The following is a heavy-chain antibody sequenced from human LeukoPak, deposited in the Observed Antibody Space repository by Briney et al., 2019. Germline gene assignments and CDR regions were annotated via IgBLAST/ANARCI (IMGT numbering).Heavy chain of an antibody. CDR2: INPNSGGT. J-gene: IGHJ4*02. CDR1: GYTFTGYY. D-gene: IGHD3-3*01. CDR3: ARGGNDFWLLGYFDY. Sequence: ASVKVSCKASGYTFTGYYMHWVRQAPGQGLEWMGWINPNSGGTSYAQKFQGRVTMTRDTSISTAYMELSRLRSDDTAVYYCARGGNDFWLLGYFDYWGQGTLVTVSS. V-gene: IGHV1-2*02.